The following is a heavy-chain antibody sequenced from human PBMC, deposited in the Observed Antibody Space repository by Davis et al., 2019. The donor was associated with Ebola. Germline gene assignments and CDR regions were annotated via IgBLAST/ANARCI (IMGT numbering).Heavy chain of an antibody. V-gene: IGHV4-34*01. CDR1: GVSFSGYY. D-gene: IGHD2-21*02. Sequence: SETLSLTCAVYGVSFSGYYWRWIRQPPAKGQEWIGETNHSGSTNYNPSLKSRVTISVDTSKNQFSLKLSSVTAADTAVHYCARGHFLVVTTLDYWGQGTLVTVSS. CDR2: TNHSGST. J-gene: IGHJ4*02. CDR3: ARGHFLVVTTLDY.